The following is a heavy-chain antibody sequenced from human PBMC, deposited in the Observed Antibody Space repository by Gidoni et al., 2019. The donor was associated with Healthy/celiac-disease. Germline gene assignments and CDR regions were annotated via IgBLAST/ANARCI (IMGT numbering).Heavy chain of an antibody. CDR1: GFTFSSYA. V-gene: IGHV3-23*01. CDR2: ISGSGGST. J-gene: IGHJ4*02. Sequence: EVQLLEAGGGLVQPGGSLRRACAASGFTFSSYAMSWVRQAPGKGLGWVSAISGSGGSTYYADSLKGRFTISRDNSKNTLYLQMNSLRAEDTAVYYCAKVGGEGPYFDYWGQGTLVTVSS. CDR3: AKVGGEGPYFDY.